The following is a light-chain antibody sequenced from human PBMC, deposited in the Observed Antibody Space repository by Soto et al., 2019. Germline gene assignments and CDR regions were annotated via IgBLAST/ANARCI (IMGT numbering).Light chain of an antibody. CDR3: QQYYSAPPLT. CDR1: QSVLYSSNNKNY. CDR2: WAS. Sequence: DIVMTQSPDSLAVSLGERATINCKSSQSVLYSSNNKNYLAWYQQKPGQPPKLLIYWASTRESGVPDRFSGSGSGTDFTLTISSLQAEDVAVYYCQQYYSAPPLTFGGGTKVELK. J-gene: IGKJ4*01. V-gene: IGKV4-1*01.